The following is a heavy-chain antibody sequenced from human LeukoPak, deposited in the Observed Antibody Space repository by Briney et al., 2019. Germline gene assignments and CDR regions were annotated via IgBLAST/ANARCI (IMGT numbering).Heavy chain of an antibody. CDR2: ISGSGGSA. CDR3: AKDSAVGATAEDFDS. CDR1: GFTFSGYA. V-gene: IGHV3-23*01. D-gene: IGHD1-26*01. J-gene: IGHJ4*02. Sequence: GSLRLSCAASGFTFSGYAMNWVRQAPGKGLEWISAISGSGGSAYYADSVKGRFTISRDNSKTTLFLQMNSLRAEDTAVYYCAKDSAVGATAEDFDSWGQGTLVTVSS.